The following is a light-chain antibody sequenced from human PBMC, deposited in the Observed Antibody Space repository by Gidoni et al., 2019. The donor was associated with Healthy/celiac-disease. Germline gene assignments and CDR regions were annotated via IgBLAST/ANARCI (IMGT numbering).Light chain of an antibody. CDR2: RNN. V-gene: IGLV1-47*01. J-gene: IGLJ3*02. CDR1: SSTIGSNY. Sequence: QSVLTQPPSASGNPGQRVTISCSGSSSTIGSNYVYWYQQLPGTAPKLLIYRNNQRPAGVPDRFSGSKSGTSASLAISGLRSEDEADYYCAAWDDSLSGPRVFGGGTKLTVL. CDR3: AAWDDSLSGPRV.